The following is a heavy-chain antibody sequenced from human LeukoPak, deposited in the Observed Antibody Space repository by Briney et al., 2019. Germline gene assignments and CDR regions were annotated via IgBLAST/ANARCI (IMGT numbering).Heavy chain of an antibody. CDR1: GFTFSSYW. D-gene: IGHD2-15*01. CDR2: IKQDGSEK. J-gene: IGHJ6*02. CDR3: AKEGVYCSGGSCYIYYYYGMDV. V-gene: IGHV3-7*03. Sequence: PGGSLRLSCAASGFTFSSYWMSWVRQAPGKGLEWVANIKQDGSEKYYVDSVKGRFTISRDNAKNSLYLQMNSLRAEDTAVYYCAKEGVYCSGGSCYIYYYYGMDVWGQGTTVTVSS.